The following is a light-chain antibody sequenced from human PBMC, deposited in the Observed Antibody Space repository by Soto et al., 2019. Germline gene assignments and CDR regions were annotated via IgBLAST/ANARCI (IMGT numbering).Light chain of an antibody. Sequence: QSVLTQSPSASASLGASVKLTCTLSSGHSSYAIAWHQQQPEKGPRYLMKVDSDGSHTKGDGIPHRFSGSSSGTERYLTISSLQSEDEADYYCQTWGTGPVFGGGTQLTVL. CDR1: SGHSSYA. J-gene: IGLJ2*01. CDR3: QTWGTGPV. V-gene: IGLV4-69*01. CDR2: VDSDGSH.